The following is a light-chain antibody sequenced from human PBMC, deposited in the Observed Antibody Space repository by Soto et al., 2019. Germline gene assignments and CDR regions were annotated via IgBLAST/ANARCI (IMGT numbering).Light chain of an antibody. V-gene: IGKV3-11*01. CDR2: DAS. CDR3: QQRFNWPLT. Sequence: EIVLAHSAGTRSFSPGERATLSCRASQSVSSHLAWYQQKPGQAPRLLIYDASNRAAGIPARFSGSGSGTDFTLTISSLEPEDFAVYYCQQRFNWPLTFGPGTKVDIK. J-gene: IGKJ3*01. CDR1: QSVSSH.